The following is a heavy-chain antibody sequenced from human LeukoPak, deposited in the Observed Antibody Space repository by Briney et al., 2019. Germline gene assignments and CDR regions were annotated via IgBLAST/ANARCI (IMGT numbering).Heavy chain of an antibody. V-gene: IGHV4-39*01. CDR1: GGSISSDISY. J-gene: IGHJ3*02. Sequence: SETLSLTCTVSGGSISSDISYWAWVRQPPEKGLEWIGTIFYSGSSYYNPSLKSRVTISVDTSKNQFSLKLSSVTAADTAVYYCARHRASLRYFDWFGSDAFDIWGQGTMVTVSS. D-gene: IGHD3-9*01. CDR3: ARHRASLRYFDWFGSDAFDI. CDR2: IFYSGSS.